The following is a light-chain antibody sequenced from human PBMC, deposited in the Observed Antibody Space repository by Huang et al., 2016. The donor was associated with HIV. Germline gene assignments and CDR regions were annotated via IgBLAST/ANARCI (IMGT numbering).Light chain of an antibody. CDR1: QSVLSPSNNRNH. J-gene: IGKJ1*01. CDR2: WAS. Sequence: DIVMTQSTDSLAVSLGARATISCVSSQSVLSPSNNRNHLAWYQQKPRQPPKLLIYWASTRDSGVPDRFRGSGSATDFTLTIDNLQAEDVALYFCQQYYSIPGFGQGTYVEV. CDR3: QQYYSIPG. V-gene: IGKV4-1*01.